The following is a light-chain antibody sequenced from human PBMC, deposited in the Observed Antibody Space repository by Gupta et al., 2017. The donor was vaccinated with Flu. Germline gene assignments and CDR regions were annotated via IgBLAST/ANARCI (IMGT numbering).Light chain of an antibody. Sequence: VTISCSGSSSNIGSNNVNWYLQVPGTAPKLLIYGNSERPSGVPARCSGSKSGTSASLAISGLQSEEEADYYCAAWDDSLTGHYVFGSGNTVTVL. J-gene: IGLJ1*01. CDR2: GNS. V-gene: IGLV1-44*01. CDR3: AAWDDSLTGHYV. CDR1: SSNIGSNN.